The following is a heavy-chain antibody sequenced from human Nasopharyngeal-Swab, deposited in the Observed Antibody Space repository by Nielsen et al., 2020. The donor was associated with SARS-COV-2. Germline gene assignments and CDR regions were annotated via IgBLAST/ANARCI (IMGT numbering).Heavy chain of an antibody. J-gene: IGHJ4*02. CDR3: ARGTMIYFGY. D-gene: IGHD3-22*01. V-gene: IGHV4-59*01. CDR2: VHYSGST. Sequence: WIRQPPGKGLEWIAYVHYSGSTDYNPSLKSRVTVSADTVMNQFSLKLDSVTAADTAVYYCARGTMIYFGYWGQGTLVTVSS.